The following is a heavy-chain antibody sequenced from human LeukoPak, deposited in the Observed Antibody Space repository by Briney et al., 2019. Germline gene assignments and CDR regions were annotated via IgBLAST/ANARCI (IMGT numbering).Heavy chain of an antibody. D-gene: IGHD3-22*01. V-gene: IGHV4-34*01. Sequence: SSETLSLSCAVYVGSFSVYYWSCVRDPPEGGVEWIGEIYHSGSTNYNPSLKSRVTISVATSKNQFSLKLSSVTAADTAVYYCERVSDITMIVVVPEDGFDIWGKGTMVTVSS. CDR3: ERVSDITMIVVVPEDGFDI. CDR2: IYHSGST. CDR1: VGSFSVYY. J-gene: IGHJ3*02.